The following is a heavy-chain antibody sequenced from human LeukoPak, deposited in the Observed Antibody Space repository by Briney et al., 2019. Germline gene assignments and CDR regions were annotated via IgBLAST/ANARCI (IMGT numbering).Heavy chain of an antibody. CDR3: ARGRPTGSSRRFVVQ. V-gene: IGHV3-21*06. Sequence: GGSLRLSCAASGFTFSSYAMTWVRQAPGKGLEWVSSMSSGGTYIYYADSVRGRFTISGDNAKDSLFLLMNSLRVDDTAVYYCARGRPTGSSRRFVVQWGQGTLVSVSS. CDR2: MSSGGTYI. CDR1: GFTFSSYA. J-gene: IGHJ4*02. D-gene: IGHD2-15*01.